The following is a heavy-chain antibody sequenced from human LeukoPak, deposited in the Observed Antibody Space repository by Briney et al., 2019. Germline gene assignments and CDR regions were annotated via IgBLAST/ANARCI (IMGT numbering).Heavy chain of an antibody. CDR2: ISSSGSTI. CDR1: GFTFSSYE. D-gene: IGHD2-2*01. Sequence: GGSLRLSCAASGFTFSSYEMNWVRQAPGKGLEWVSYISSSGSTIYYADSVKGRFTISRDNAKNSLYLQMNSLRAEDTAVYYCARGGASTSCYCPGDDYWGQRTLVTVSS. J-gene: IGHJ4*02. CDR3: ARGGASTSCYCPGDDY. V-gene: IGHV3-48*03.